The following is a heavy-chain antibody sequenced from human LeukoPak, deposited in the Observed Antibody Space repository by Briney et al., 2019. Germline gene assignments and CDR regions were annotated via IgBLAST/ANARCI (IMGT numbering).Heavy chain of an antibody. CDR1: GFTFSSYS. J-gene: IGHJ4*02. CDR2: ISSGSNYI. D-gene: IGHD2-15*01. Sequence: PGGSLRLSCAASGFTFSSYSMNWVRQAPGKGLEWVSSISSGSNYIYYADSVKGRFTISRDNAKNSLYLQMNSLRAEDTAVYYCARGPSGWEAATLYYFDYWGQGTLVTVSS. CDR3: ARGPSGWEAATLYYFDY. V-gene: IGHV3-21*01.